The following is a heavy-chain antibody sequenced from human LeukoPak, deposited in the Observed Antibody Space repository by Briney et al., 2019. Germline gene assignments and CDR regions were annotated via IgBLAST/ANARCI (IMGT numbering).Heavy chain of an antibody. D-gene: IGHD3-3*01. J-gene: IGHJ4*02. CDR3: ARDGGDFWSGYYYYFDY. V-gene: IGHV1-2*02. CDR2: INPNSGGT. Sequence: ASVKVSCKASGYTFTGYYMHWVRQAPGQGLEWMGWINPNSGGTNYAQKFQGRVTMTRDTSISTAYMELSRLRSDDTAVYYRARDGGDFWSGYYYYFDYWGQGTLVTVSS. CDR1: GYTFTGYY.